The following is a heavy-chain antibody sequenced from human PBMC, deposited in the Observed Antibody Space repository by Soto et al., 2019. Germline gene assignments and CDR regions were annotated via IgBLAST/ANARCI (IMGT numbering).Heavy chain of an antibody. V-gene: IGHV1-18*01. CDR1: GYTFTSYG. J-gene: IGHJ1*01. D-gene: IGHD3-16*01. Sequence: QVQLVQSGAEVKKPGASVKVSCKASGYTFTSYGISWVRQAAGQGLEWMGWISAYNGNTNYAQKLQGRVTMTTDACTSAYYLALRFLRSDDTAVYYCAREMWGALWGGFQHWGQGTLVTVSS. CDR3: AREMWGALWGGFQH. CDR2: ISAYNGNT.